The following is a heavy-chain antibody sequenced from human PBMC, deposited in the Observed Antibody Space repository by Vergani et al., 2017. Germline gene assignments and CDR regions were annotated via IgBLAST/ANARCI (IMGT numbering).Heavy chain of an antibody. D-gene: IGHD5-24*01. V-gene: IGHV3-53*02. Sequence: EVQLVETGGGLIQPGGSLRLSCAASGFTVSSNYMSWVRQAPGKGLEWVSVIYSGGSTYYADSVKGRFTISRDNAKNSLYLQMNSLRAEDTAVYYWAREYLVEMATITHRVYYCYYGMDVWGQGTTVTVSS. CDR2: IYSGGST. CDR3: AREYLVEMATITHRVYYCYYGMDV. CDR1: GFTVSSNY. J-gene: IGHJ6*02.